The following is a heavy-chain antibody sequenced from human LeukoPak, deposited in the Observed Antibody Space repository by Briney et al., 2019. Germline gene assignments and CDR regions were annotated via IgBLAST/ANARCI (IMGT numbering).Heavy chain of an antibody. J-gene: IGHJ4*02. CDR1: GFTFSSYG. Sequence: PGGSLRLSCAASGFTFSSYGMHWVRQAPGKGLEWVAFIRYDGSNKYYADSVKGRFTISRDNSKNTLYLQMNSLRAEDTAVYYCAKPTRMTTVTSYYFDYWGQGTLVTVSS. CDR3: AKPTRMTTVTSYYFDY. V-gene: IGHV3-30*02. D-gene: IGHD4-17*01. CDR2: IRYDGSNK.